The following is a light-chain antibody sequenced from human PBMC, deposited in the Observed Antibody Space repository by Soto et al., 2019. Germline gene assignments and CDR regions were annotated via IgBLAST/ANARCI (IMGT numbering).Light chain of an antibody. V-gene: IGKV1-39*01. CDR2: AAS. CDR1: QSISSY. CDR3: QQSYSTCT. J-gene: IGKJ1*01. Sequence: DIQMTHSPSSLSASVGDRVTITCRASQSISSYLNWYQQKPGKAPKLLIYAASSLQSGVPSRFSGSGSGTDFTLTISSLQPEDFATYYCQQSYSTCTFGQGTKVEIK.